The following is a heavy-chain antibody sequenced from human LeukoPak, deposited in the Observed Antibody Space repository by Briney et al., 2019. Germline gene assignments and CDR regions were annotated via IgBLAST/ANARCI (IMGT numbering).Heavy chain of an antibody. D-gene: IGHD5-18*01. CDR3: ARGVVGQLWDTYFDY. CDR1: GGTFSSYA. J-gene: IGHJ4*02. V-gene: IGHV1-69*13. CDR2: IIPIFGTA. Sequence: SVKVSCKASGGTFSSYAISWVRQAPGQGLEWMGGIIPIFGTANYAQKFQGRVTITAEESTSTAYMELSSLRSEDTAVYYCARGVVGQLWDTYFDYWGQGTLVTVSS.